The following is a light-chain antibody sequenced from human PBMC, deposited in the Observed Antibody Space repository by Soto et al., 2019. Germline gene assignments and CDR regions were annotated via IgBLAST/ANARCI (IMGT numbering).Light chain of an antibody. V-gene: IGKV1-5*03. Sequence: DIRMTQSPSTLSASVGDRVTITCRASQSINNWLAWYQQKPGKAPKLLIYRASSLENGVPSRFSGSGSGTQFLSTITLQPHDVVATYYCQQYSSHLTFGQGTKVEIK. CDR3: QQYSSHLT. CDR1: QSINNW. J-gene: IGKJ1*01. CDR2: RAS.